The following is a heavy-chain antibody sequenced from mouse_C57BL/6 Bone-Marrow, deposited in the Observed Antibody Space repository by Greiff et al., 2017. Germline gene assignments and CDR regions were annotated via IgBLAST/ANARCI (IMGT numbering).Heavy chain of an antibody. CDR1: GYTFTDYE. J-gene: IGHJ2*01. D-gene: IGHD1-1*01. CDR2: IDPETGGT. Sequence: QVQLKESGAELVRPGASVTLSCKASGYTFTDYEMHWVKQTPVHGLEWIGAIDPETGGTAYNQKFKGKAILTADKSSSTAYMELRSLTSEDSAVYYCTRSVVATPCDYWGQGTTLTVSS. CDR3: TRSVVATPCDY. V-gene: IGHV1-15*01.